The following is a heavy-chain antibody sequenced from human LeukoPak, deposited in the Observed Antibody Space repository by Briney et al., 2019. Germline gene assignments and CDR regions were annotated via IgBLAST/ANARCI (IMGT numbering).Heavy chain of an antibody. J-gene: IGHJ6*02. CDR3: AREARIAAAGMVGSYYYGMDV. CDR2: ITGSSSII. V-gene: IGHV3-48*04. Sequence: GGSLRLSCAASGFTFDKYSMNWVRQAPGKGLEWVSYITGSSSIIYYADSVRGRFTISRDNAKNSLYLQMNSLRAEDTAVYYCAREARIAAAGMVGSYYYGMDVWGQGTTVTASS. D-gene: IGHD6-13*01. CDR1: GFTFDKYS.